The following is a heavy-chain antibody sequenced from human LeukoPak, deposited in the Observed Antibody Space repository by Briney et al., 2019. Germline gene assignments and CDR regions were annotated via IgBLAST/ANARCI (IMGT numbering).Heavy chain of an antibody. D-gene: IGHD6-19*01. CDR1: GGSISSYY. CDR2: IYYSGTT. Sequence: SETLSLTCTVSGGSISSYYWSWIRQPPGKGLEWIGYIYYSGTTNYNPSLKSRVTMSVDTSKNQFSLKLSSVTAADTAVYYCASYSSGWYPSAFDIWGQGTMVTVSS. CDR3: ASYSSGWYPSAFDI. J-gene: IGHJ3*02. V-gene: IGHV4-59*12.